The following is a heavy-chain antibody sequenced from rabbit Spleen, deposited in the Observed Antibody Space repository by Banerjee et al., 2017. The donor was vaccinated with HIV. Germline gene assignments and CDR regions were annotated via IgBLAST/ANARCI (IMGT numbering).Heavy chain of an antibody. CDR1: GFSFSSSYY. V-gene: IGHV1S40*01. CDR3: ARDTSSSFSSYGMDL. CDR2: IAGGSSGFT. Sequence: QSLEESGGDLVKPGASLTLTCTASGFSFSSSYYMCWVRQAPGKGLEWIACIAGGSSGFTYSATWAKGRFTCSKTSSTTVTLQMTSLTVADTATYFCARDTSSSFSSYGMDLWGPGTLVTVS. J-gene: IGHJ6*01. D-gene: IGHD1-1*01.